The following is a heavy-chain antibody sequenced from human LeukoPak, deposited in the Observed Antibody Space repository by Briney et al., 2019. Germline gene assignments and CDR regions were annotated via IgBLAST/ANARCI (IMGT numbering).Heavy chain of an antibody. V-gene: IGHV4-30-4*08. CDR2: IYYSGST. CDR3: ARDVTYYDFWSGYSWFDP. D-gene: IGHD3-3*01. J-gene: IGHJ5*02. Sequence: SETLSLTCTVSGGSIRSSDYYWSWIRQPPGKGLEWIGYIYYSGSTYYNPSLKSRVTISVDTSKNQFSLKLSSVTAADTAVYYCARDVTYYDFWSGYSWFDPWGQGTLVTVSS. CDR1: GGSIRSSDYY.